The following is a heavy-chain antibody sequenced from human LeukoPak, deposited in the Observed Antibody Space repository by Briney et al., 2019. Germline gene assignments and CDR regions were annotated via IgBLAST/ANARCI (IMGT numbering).Heavy chain of an antibody. CDR1: GFTFSSYG. J-gene: IGHJ4*02. D-gene: IGHD1-1*01. V-gene: IGHV3-30*02. Sequence: GGSLRLSCAASGFTFSSYGMHWVRQAPGKGLEWVAFIRYDGSNKYYADSVKGRFTISRDNSKNTLYLQMNSLRAEDTAVYYCARDRGKRLDYWGQGTLVTVSS. CDR2: IRYDGSNK. CDR3: ARDRGKRLDY.